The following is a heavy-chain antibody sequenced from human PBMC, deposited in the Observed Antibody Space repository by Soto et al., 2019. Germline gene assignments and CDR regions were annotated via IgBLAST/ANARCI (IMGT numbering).Heavy chain of an antibody. CDR1: GFSFGSDW. V-gene: IGHV3-7*05. D-gene: IGHD3-16*01. J-gene: IGHJ3*02. CDR2: IRKDGSQD. CDR3: TRDANYRDDSAYYDVFDI. Sequence: DVQLTESGGGLVQPGGSLRLSCGTSGFSFGSDWMAWVRQAPGKGREWVANIRKDGSQDHYADAGRGRFSVSRDNAKDSLYLQMNSLRLEDTAVYYCTRDANYRDDSAYYDVFDIWGQGTMVTVSS.